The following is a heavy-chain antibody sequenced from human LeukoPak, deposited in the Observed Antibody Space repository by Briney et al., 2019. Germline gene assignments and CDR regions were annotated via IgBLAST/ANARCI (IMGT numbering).Heavy chain of an antibody. J-gene: IGHJ4*02. CDR2: ISGSGGST. V-gene: IGHV3-23*01. Sequence: GGSLRLSCAASGFTLSSYAMSWVRQAPGKGLEWVSAISGSGGSTYYADSVKGRFTISRDNSKNTLYLQMNSLRAEDTAVYYCAKDEGVRITGTCHIDYWGQGTLVTVSS. CDR3: AKDEGVRITGTCHIDY. D-gene: IGHD1-20*01. CDR1: GFTLSSYA.